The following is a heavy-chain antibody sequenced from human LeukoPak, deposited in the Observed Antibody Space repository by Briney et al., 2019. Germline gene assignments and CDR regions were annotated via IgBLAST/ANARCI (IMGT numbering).Heavy chain of an antibody. D-gene: IGHD3-10*01. CDR2: ISGSGGST. CDR1: GFTFSSYA. CDR3: AKDRVVRGVQDY. J-gene: IGHJ4*02. Sequence: GGFLRLSCAASGFTFSSYAMSWVRQAPGKGLEWVSAISGSGGSTYYADSVKGRFTISRDNSKNTLYLQMNSLRAEDTAVYYCAKDRVVRGVQDYWGQGTLVTVSS. V-gene: IGHV3-23*01.